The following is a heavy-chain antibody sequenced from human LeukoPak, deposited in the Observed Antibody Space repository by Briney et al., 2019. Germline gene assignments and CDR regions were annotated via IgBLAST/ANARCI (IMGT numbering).Heavy chain of an antibody. Sequence: GGSLRLSCAAYGFTLSSYSMNWVRQAPGKGLEWVSYISSSSSTIYYADSVKGRFTISRDNAKNSLYLQMNSLRAEDTAVYYCARAIGYTAENTNYYYHMDVWGKGTTVTVSS. D-gene: IGHD3-16*02. J-gene: IGHJ6*03. CDR2: ISSSSSTI. CDR3: ARAIGYTAENTNYYYHMDV. CDR1: GFTLSSYS. V-gene: IGHV3-48*01.